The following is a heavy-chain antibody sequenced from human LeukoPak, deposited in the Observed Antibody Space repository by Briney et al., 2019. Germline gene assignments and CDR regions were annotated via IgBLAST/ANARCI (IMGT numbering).Heavy chain of an antibody. Sequence: GGSLRLSCAASGFTFSSYWMSWVRQAPGKGLEWVANIKQDGSEKYYVDSVKGRFTISRDNAKNSLYLQMSSLRAEDTAVYYCARDQGPYCSGGSCHLFDYWGQGTLVTVSS. J-gene: IGHJ4*02. CDR2: IKQDGSEK. V-gene: IGHV3-7*01. CDR3: ARDQGPYCSGGSCHLFDY. D-gene: IGHD2-15*01. CDR1: GFTFSSYW.